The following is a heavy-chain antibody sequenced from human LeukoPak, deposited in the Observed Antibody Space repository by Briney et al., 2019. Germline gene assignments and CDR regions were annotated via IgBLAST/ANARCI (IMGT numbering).Heavy chain of an antibody. CDR2: INPNSGGT. Sequence: ASVKVSCKASGYTFSGHYMHWVRQAPGQGLEWMGWINPNSGGTNYAQKFQGRVTMTRDTSISTAYMELSRLRSDDTAVYYCARDHRYYYDSSGLGEAFDIWGQGTMVTVSS. V-gene: IGHV1-2*02. CDR1: GYTFSGHY. J-gene: IGHJ3*02. CDR3: ARDHRYYYDSSGLGEAFDI. D-gene: IGHD3-22*01.